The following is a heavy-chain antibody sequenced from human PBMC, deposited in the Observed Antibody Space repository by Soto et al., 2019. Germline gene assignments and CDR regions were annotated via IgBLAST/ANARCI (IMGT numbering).Heavy chain of an antibody. CDR2: IYYSGST. V-gene: IGHV4-31*03. CDR3: ARRRGYSGYGLRPYYYYGMDV. D-gene: IGHD5-12*01. J-gene: IGHJ6*02. CDR1: GGSISSGGYY. Sequence: PSETLSLTCTVSGGSISSGGYYWSWIRQHPGKGLEWIGYIYYSGSTYYNPSLKSRVTISVDTSKNQFSLKLSSVTAADTAVYYCARRRGYSGYGLRPYYYYGMDVWGQGTTVTVSS.